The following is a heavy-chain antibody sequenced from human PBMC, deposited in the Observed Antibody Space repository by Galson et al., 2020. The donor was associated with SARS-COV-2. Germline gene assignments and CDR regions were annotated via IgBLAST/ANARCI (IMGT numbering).Heavy chain of an antibody. CDR1: GYSVSSGFY. J-gene: IGHJ4*02. V-gene: IGHV4-38-2*02. D-gene: IGHD2-21*02. CDR3: ARGNIVVATATDYFGY. CDR2: IYHSGST. Sequence: SETLSLTCTVSGYSVSSGFYWGWIRQPPGKGLEWIANIYHSGSTYYNPSLKSRITMSIDTFKNQFSLKLSSVTAADTAVYYCARGNIVVATATDYFGYWGQGTLVTVSS.